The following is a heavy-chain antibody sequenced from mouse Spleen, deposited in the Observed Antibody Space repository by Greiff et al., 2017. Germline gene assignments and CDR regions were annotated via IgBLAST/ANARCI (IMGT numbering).Heavy chain of an antibody. J-gene: IGHJ1*01. Sequence: EVQVVESGPGLVKPSQSLSLTCSVTGYSITSGYYWNWILQFPGNKLEWMGYISYDGSNNYNPSLKNRISITRDTSKNQFFLKLNSVTTEDTATYCCARGGTGLYLDVWGAGTTVTVSS. CDR2: ISYDGSN. CDR3: ARGGTGLYLDV. V-gene: IGHV3-6*01. D-gene: IGHD4-1*01. CDR1: GYSITSGYY.